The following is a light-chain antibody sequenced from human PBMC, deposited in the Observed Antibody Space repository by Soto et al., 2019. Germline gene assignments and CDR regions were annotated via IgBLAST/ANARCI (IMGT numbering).Light chain of an antibody. CDR3: QKYNSAPRT. V-gene: IGKV1-27*01. CDR1: QDIGTY. J-gene: IGKJ1*01. CDR2: ATS. Sequence: IRMTQSPSSSSASTGDRVSITCRATQDIGTYLAWYRQIPGKAPKLLIYATSTLQSGVPSRFSGSGSGTDFTLTISSLQPEDVATYYCQKYNSAPRTFGQGTKVDIK.